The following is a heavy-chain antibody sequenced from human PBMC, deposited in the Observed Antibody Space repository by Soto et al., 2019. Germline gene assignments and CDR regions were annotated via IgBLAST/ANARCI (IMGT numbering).Heavy chain of an antibody. Sequence: QVQLVQSGAEVKRPGSSVKVSCKASGDTFNFYSINWVRHAPGLGLEWMGRVNPIVSMSNYAQKFQGRVTMTADKSTSTAYMELSSLRSEATAIYYCASSYGSGYRAFDSWGQGALVTVSS. CDR3: ASSYGSGYRAFDS. D-gene: IGHD3-10*01. CDR1: GDTFNFYS. V-gene: IGHV1-69*02. CDR2: VNPIVSMS. J-gene: IGHJ4*02.